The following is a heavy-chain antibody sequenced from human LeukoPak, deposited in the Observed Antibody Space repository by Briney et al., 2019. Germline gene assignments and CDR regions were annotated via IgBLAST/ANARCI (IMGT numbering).Heavy chain of an antibody. CDR3: ARQNRHLAVAGSTDY. J-gene: IGHJ4*02. CDR2: IYYSGST. Sequence: SETLSLTCTVSGGSISSSSYYWGWIRQPPGKGLEWIGSIYYSGSTYYNPSLKSRVTISVDTSKNQLSLKLSSVTAADTAVYYCARQNRHLAVAGSTDYWGQGTLVTVSS. V-gene: IGHV4-39*01. CDR1: GGSISSSSYY. D-gene: IGHD6-19*01.